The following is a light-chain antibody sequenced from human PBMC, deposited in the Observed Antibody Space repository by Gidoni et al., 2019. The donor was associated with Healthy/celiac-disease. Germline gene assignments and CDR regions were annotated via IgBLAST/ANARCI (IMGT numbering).Light chain of an antibody. V-gene: IGKV1-39*01. CDR3: QQSYSTPRT. CDR1: QSISSS. CDR2: AAS. J-gene: IGKJ1*01. Sequence: DIQMTQSPSSLSASVGDRVTITCRACQSISSSLNWYQQKPGKAPKLLIYAASSLQSGVPSRFSGRGAGTDFTLTISSLQPEDFATYYCQQSYSTPRTFGQGTKVEIK.